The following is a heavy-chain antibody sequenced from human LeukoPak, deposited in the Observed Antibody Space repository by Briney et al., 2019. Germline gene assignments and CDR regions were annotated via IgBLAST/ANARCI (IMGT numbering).Heavy chain of an antibody. CDR1: GYSFTSYY. J-gene: IGHJ3*02. D-gene: IGHD1-26*01. CDR3: AREVGATTWGAFDI. Sequence: ASVKVSCKASGYSFTSYYMHWVRQAPGQGLEWMGWINPNSGGTNYAQKFQGRVTMTRDTSISTAYMELSRLRSDDTAVYYCAREVGATTWGAFDIWGQGTMVTVSS. V-gene: IGHV1-2*02. CDR2: INPNSGGT.